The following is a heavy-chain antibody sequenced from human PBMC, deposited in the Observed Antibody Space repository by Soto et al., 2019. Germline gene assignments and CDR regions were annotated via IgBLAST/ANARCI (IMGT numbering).Heavy chain of an antibody. D-gene: IGHD3-10*01. CDR1: GYTFTNYG. J-gene: IGHJ5*02. Sequence: AGPVKVSSKASGYTFTNYGIRWVRQAPGQGLEWMGWSNTYTGNTNHAQKLQGRVTMTTDTSTSTAYMELRSLRSDDTAVYYCARGVGSGTYYHQYNWFDPWGQGTLVTLSS. CDR2: SNTYTGNT. V-gene: IGHV1-18*01. CDR3: ARGVGSGTYYHQYNWFDP.